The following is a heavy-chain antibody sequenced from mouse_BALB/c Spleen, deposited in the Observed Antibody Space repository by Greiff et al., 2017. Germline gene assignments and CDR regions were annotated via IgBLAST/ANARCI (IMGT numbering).Heavy chain of an antibody. Sequence: VQLVESGGGLVQPGGSRKLSCAASGFTFSSFGMHWVRQAPEKGLEWVAYISSGSSTIYYADTVKGRFTISRDNPKNTLFLQMTSLRSEDTAMYYCARGDGYPYAMDYWGQGTSVTVSS. V-gene: IGHV5-17*02. CDR1: GFTFSSFG. CDR3: ARGDGYPYAMDY. J-gene: IGHJ4*01. D-gene: IGHD2-3*01. CDR2: ISSGSSTI.